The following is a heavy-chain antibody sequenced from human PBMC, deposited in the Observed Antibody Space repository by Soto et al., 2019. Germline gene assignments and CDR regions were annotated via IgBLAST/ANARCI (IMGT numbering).Heavy chain of an antibody. CDR2: INAGNGNT. V-gene: IGHV1-3*01. Sequence: GPSVKVCCKASGVAFTGCVRHWVRQAPGQRLEWMGWINAGNGNTKYSQKFQGGVSITRHTSASTAYMELSSLRDEDTAVYYCARDRSSGWYHGNYYYGMDVWGQGTTVTVSS. J-gene: IGHJ6*02. D-gene: IGHD6-19*01. CDR3: ARDRSSGWYHGNYYYGMDV. CDR1: GVAFTGCV.